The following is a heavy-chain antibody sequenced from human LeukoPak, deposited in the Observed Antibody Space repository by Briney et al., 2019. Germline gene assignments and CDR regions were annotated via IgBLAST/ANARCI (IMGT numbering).Heavy chain of an antibody. D-gene: IGHD3-10*01. Sequence: SVKVSCKASGGTFSSYAISWVRQAPGQGLEWMGGIIPIFDTANYAQKFQGRVTITTDESTSTAYMELSSLRSEDTAVYYCARGPAGRITMVRGVTTYYYYYMDVWGKGTTVTVSS. CDR2: IIPIFDTA. V-gene: IGHV1-69*05. CDR1: GGTFSSYA. CDR3: ARGPAGRITMVRGVTTYYYYYMDV. J-gene: IGHJ6*03.